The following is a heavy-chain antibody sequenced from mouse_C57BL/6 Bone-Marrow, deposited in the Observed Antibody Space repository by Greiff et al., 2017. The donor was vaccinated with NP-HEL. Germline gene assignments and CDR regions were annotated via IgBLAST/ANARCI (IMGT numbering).Heavy chain of an antibody. CDR1: GFSFNTYA. V-gene: IGHV10-1*01. CDR3: VRTLDLWFAY. J-gene: IGHJ3*01. Sequence: EVQGVESGGGLVQPKGSLKLSCAASGFSFNTYAMNWVRQAPGKGLEWVARIRSKSNNYATYYADSVKDRFTISRDDSESMLYLQMNNLKTEDTAMYYCVRTLDLWFAYWGQGTLVTVSA. CDR2: IRSKSNNYAT.